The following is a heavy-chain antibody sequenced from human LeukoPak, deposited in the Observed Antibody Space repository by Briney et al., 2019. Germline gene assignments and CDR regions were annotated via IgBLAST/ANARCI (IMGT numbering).Heavy chain of an antibody. D-gene: IGHD3-3*01. CDR1: GFTFSDYY. J-gene: IGHJ5*02. Sequence: PGGSLRLSCAASGFTFSDYYMSWIRQAPGKGLEWVSYISSSGSTIYYADSVKGRFTISRDNAKNSLYLQMNSLRAEDTAVYYCARDAGKSYDFWSGYWDWFDPWGQGTLVTVSS. CDR2: ISSSGSTI. V-gene: IGHV3-11*04. CDR3: ARDAGKSYDFWSGYWDWFDP.